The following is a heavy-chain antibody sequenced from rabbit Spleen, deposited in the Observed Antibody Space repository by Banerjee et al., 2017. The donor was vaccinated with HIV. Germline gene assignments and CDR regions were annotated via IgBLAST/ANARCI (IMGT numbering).Heavy chain of an antibody. CDR1: GFSFSNSYY. J-gene: IGHJ3*01. V-gene: IGHV1S40*01. D-gene: IGHD4-1*01. Sequence: QQLVESGGGLVKPGASLTLTCTASGFSFSNSYYLCWVRQAPGKGLECIACIRAGSTDTPYYASWAKGRFTISRTSSTTVTLQMTSLTAADTATYFCARDLDGVIGWNFGWWGQGTLVTVS. CDR3: ARDLDGVIGWNFGW. CDR2: IRAGSTDTP.